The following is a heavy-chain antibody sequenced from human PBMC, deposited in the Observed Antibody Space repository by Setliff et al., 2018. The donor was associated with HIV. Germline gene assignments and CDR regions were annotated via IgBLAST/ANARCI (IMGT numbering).Heavy chain of an antibody. J-gene: IGHJ4*02. Sequence: GGSLRLSCEASGFTVSSNYMNWVRQAPGKGLQWVSVIYSGGYTDYADSVKGRFTISRDNAKNSLYLQMNSLRVEDTAVYYCAVAVLGTIGYWGQGTLVTVSS. CDR3: AVAVLGTIGY. CDR2: IYSGGYT. CDR1: GFTVSSNY. D-gene: IGHD6-19*01. V-gene: IGHV3-66*01.